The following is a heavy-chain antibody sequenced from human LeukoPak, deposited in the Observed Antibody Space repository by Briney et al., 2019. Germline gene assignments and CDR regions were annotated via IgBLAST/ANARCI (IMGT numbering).Heavy chain of an antibody. CDR2: INGANGNT. D-gene: IGHD6-19*01. V-gene: IGHV1-3*03. Sequence: GASVKVSCKPSGYTFSGYAIHWVRQAPGQRLEWRGCINGANGNTEYSQKFQGRVTFTRDTSARTAYIEMSRLTSEDMAVFYCVRGGPNSGGWTLDHWGQGTLVSVSS. CDR3: VRGGPNSGGWTLDH. CDR1: GYTFSGYA. J-gene: IGHJ4*02.